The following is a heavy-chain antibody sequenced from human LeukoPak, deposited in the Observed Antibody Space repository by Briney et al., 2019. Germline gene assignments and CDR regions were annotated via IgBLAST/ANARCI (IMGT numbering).Heavy chain of an antibody. Sequence: ASVKVSCKASGYTFTGYYMHWVRRAPGQGLEWMGWINPNSGGTNYAQKFQGRVTMTRDTSISTAYMELSRLRSDDTAVYYCAREDSGSSDFDYWGQGTLVTVSS. CDR3: AREDSGSSDFDY. D-gene: IGHD1-26*01. J-gene: IGHJ4*02. V-gene: IGHV1-2*02. CDR2: INPNSGGT. CDR1: GYTFTGYY.